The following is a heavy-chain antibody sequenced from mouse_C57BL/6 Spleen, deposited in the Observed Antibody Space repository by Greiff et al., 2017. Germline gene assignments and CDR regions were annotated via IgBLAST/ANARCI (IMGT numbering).Heavy chain of an antibody. D-gene: IGHD2-3*01. CDR2: ISYDGSN. Sequence: EVKLQESGPGLVKPSQSLSLTCSVTGYSITSGYYWNWIRQFPGNKLEWMGYISYDGSNNYNPSLKNRISITRDTSKNQFFLKLNSVTTEDTATYYCAREGYDGYFDYWGQGTTLTVAS. V-gene: IGHV3-6*01. J-gene: IGHJ2*01. CDR3: AREGYDGYFDY. CDR1: GYSITSGYY.